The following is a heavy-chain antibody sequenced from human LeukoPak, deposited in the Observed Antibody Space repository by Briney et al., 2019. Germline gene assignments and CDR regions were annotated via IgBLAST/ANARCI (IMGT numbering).Heavy chain of an antibody. CDR3: ARGNPRSLLPYYFDY. CDR1: GGTFSSYA. Sequence: ASVKVSFKASGGTFSSYAISWVRQAPGQGLEWMEGIIPIFATANYAQKFQGRVTITAGESTSTAFMELSSLRSEDTAVYYCARGNPRSLLPYYFDYWGQGTLVTVSS. J-gene: IGHJ4*02. CDR2: IIPIFATA. V-gene: IGHV1-69*13. D-gene: IGHD3-3*01.